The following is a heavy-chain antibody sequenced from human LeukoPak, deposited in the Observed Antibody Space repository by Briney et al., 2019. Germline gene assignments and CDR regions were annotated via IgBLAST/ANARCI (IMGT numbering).Heavy chain of an antibody. Sequence: GGSLRLSCAASGFTFSSYAMSWVRQAPGKGLEWVSAISGSGGSTYYADSAKGRFTISRDNSKNTLYLQMNSLRAEDTAVYYCAKRGIVATITHFYYWGQGTLVTVSS. J-gene: IGHJ4*02. CDR2: ISGSGGST. V-gene: IGHV3-23*01. CDR3: AKRGIVATITHFYY. D-gene: IGHD5-12*01. CDR1: GFTFSSYA.